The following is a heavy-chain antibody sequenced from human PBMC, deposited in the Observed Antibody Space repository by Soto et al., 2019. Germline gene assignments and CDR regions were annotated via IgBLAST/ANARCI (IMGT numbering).Heavy chain of an antibody. V-gene: IGHV4-59*01. Sequence: SETPDLTSTVSGGSISSYYLSWIRQPPGKGLEWIGYIYYSGSTNYNPSLKSRVTISVDTSKNQFSLKLSSVTAADTAVYYCARVAHGYTMRRSGGFDYWGQGTLVTVYS. CDR3: ARVAHGYTMRRSGGFDY. CDR2: IYYSGST. D-gene: IGHD3-22*01. J-gene: IGHJ4*02. CDR1: GGSISSYY.